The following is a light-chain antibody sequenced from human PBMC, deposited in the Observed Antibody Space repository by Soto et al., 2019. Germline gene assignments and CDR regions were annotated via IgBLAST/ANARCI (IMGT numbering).Light chain of an antibody. CDR1: SSDVGAYNY. CDR3: RSHTCSSPLI. J-gene: IGLJ1*01. V-gene: IGLV2-14*01. CDR2: EVS. Sequence: QSALSMPAALSPPPGLSSTISCHGTSSDVGAYNYVSWYQKKPGKAPKLMIYEVSNRPSGVSNRFSGSKSGSAASLTTSRLQAEDEGDYYFRSHTCSSPLIFGTGTKV.